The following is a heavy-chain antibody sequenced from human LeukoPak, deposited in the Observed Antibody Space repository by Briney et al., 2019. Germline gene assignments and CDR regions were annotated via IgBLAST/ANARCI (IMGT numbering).Heavy chain of an antibody. CDR1: GYSFTTYW. V-gene: IGHV5-51*01. D-gene: IGHD1-14*01. CDR3: ARRSKNRGNWFDP. J-gene: IGHJ5*02. CDR2: IYPDDSGT. Sequence: GESLKISCKAYGYSFTTYWLGWVRQMPGKGLEWMGNIYPDDSGTRYNPSFEGQVTISADKSISTAYLQWSSLKASDTAMYYCARRSKNRGNWFDPWGQGTLVTVSS.